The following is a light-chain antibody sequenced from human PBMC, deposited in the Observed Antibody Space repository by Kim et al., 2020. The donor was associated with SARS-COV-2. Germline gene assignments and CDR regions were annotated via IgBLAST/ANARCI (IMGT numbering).Light chain of an antibody. V-gene: IGKV1-5*01. J-gene: IGKJ2*01. CDR3: QQYDSSSYT. Sequence: ASVGDRVTITCRASQSISTWLAWYQQKPGNAPKVVIYDASTLERGVPSRFSGSGSGTEFTLTISSLQPDDFATYYCQQYDSSSYTFGQGTKVDIK. CDR1: QSISTW. CDR2: DAS.